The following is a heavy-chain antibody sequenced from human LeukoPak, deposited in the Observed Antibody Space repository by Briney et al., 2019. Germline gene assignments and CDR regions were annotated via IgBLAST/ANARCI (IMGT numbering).Heavy chain of an antibody. CDR2: IYYSGST. D-gene: IGHD6-13*01. V-gene: IGHV4-59*12. CDR1: GGSISSYY. Sequence: PSETLSLTCTVSGGSISSYYWSWIRQPPGKGLEWIGYIYYSGSTNYNPSLKSRVTISVDTSKNQFSLKLSSVTAADTAVYYCARGTLIAAAGRTTTHFDYWGQGTLVTVSS. CDR3: ARGTLIAAAGRTTTHFDY. J-gene: IGHJ4*02.